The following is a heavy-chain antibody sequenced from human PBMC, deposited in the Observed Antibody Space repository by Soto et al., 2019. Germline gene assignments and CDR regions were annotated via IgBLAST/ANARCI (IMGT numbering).Heavy chain of an antibody. Sequence: DVQLVESGGGLIQPGESLRLSCAAFGLTVSGKKYVAWVRQAPGKGLEWVSALYDVDGTYYADSVKGRFTTSSDSSKTTVYLQMNGLRPDDTAVYYCASWHEREHAYDVWGRGTTVTVSS. CDR1: GLTVSGKKY. J-gene: IGHJ3*01. CDR2: LYDVDGT. D-gene: IGHD1-1*01. CDR3: ASWHEREHAYDV. V-gene: IGHV3-53*01.